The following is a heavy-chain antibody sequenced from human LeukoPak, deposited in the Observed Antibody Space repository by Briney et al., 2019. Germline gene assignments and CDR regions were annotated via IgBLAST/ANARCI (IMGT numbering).Heavy chain of an antibody. CDR3: AKDPPHYCYGMDV. CDR1: VFTFSSYS. Sequence: GGSLRLSCAASVFTFSSYSMNWVRQAPGKGLEWVSSISSSSSYIYYADSVKGRFTISRDNAKNSLYLQMNSLRAEDTAVYYCAKDPPHYCYGMDVWGQGTTVTVSS. J-gene: IGHJ6*02. CDR2: ISSSSSYI. V-gene: IGHV3-21*01.